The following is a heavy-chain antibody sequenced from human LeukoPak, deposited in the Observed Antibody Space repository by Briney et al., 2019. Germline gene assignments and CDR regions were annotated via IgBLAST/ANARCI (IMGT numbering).Heavy chain of an antibody. CDR1: GYTFSSYD. J-gene: IGHJ4*02. V-gene: IGHV1-18*01. CDR3: ARLNSAANFLDY. CDR2: ITPYNGNT. Sequence: ASVTVSCEASGYTFSSYDITWVRQAPGQGLDWMGWITPYNGNTDYVQKVQGRVTMTADTSTSTVYMELRSLISDDTAVYYCARLNSAANFLDYWGQGTLVTVSS. D-gene: IGHD2-15*01.